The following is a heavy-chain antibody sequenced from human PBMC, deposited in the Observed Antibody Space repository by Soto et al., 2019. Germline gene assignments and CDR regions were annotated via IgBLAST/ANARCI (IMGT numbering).Heavy chain of an antibody. CDR3: ASSRLFPSAFDI. V-gene: IGHV3-7*03. J-gene: IGHJ3*02. CDR1: GFTFSSYW. Sequence: GGSLRLSWAASGFTFSSYWMSWVRQAPGKGLEWVANIKQDGSEKYYVDSVKGRFTISRDNAKNSLYLQMNSLRAEDTAVYYCASSRLFPSAFDIWGQGTMVTVSS. CDR2: IKQDGSEK.